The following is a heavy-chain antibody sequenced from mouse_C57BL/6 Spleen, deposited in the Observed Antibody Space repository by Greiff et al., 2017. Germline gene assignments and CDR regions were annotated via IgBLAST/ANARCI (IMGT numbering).Heavy chain of an antibody. CDR1: GYTFTSYW. Sequence: QVQLKQPGAELVKPGASVKVSCKASGYTFTSYWMHWVKQRPGQGLEWIGRIHPSDSDTNYNQKFKGKATLTVDKSSSTAYMQLSSLTSEDSAVYYCAIYYYGSSGYAMDYWGQGTSVTVSS. CDR2: IHPSDSDT. V-gene: IGHV1-74*01. D-gene: IGHD1-1*01. CDR3: AIYYYGSSGYAMDY. J-gene: IGHJ4*01.